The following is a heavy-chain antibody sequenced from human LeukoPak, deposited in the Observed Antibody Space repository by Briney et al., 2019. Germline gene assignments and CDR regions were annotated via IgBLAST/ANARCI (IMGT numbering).Heavy chain of an antibody. Sequence: APVKVSCKASGYTFTSYGINWVRQAPGQGLEWMGWISSYNGNTHYAQILQGRVTMTTDTSTSTAYMELRSLRSDDTAVYYCAKAGPPIHYYYMDVWGKGTTVTISS. CDR3: AKAGPPIHYYYMDV. V-gene: IGHV1-18*01. J-gene: IGHJ6*03. CDR2: ISSYNGNT. CDR1: GYTFTSYG.